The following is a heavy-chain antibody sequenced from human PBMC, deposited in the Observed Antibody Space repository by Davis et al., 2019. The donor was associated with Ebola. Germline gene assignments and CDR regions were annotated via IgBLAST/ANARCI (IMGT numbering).Heavy chain of an antibody. J-gene: IGHJ6*02. V-gene: IGHV3-74*01. CDR1: GFTFYRYE. CDR2: IDPDGSRV. CDR3: ATLSYGMDV. Sequence: HTGGSLRLSCAASGFTFYRYEMNWVRQVSGKGLVWVSGIDPDGSRVSYADSVKGRFTISRDNAKDTVYLQMNSLRAEDTAEYYCATLSYGMDVWGQGTTVTVSS.